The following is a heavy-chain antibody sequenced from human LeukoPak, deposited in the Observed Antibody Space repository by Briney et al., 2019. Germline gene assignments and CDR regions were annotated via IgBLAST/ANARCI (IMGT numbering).Heavy chain of an antibody. CDR3: ARDPVNSRLRPVN. J-gene: IGHJ4*02. CDR1: GGSISSGSYY. Sequence: PSETLSLTCTVSGGSISSGSYYWGWIRQPPGKGLEWIGSIYYSGSTYYNPSLKSRVTISVDTSKSQFSLKLSSVTAADTAVYYCARDPVNSRLRPVNWGQGTLVTVSS. CDR2: IYYSGST. V-gene: IGHV4-39*07. D-gene: IGHD4-17*01.